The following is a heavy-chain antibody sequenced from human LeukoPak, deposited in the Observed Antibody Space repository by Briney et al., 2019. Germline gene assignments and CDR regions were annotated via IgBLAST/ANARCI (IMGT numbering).Heavy chain of an antibody. CDR3: ARNKHYYGSGSYYNRYDY. D-gene: IGHD3-10*01. CDR1: GGTFSSYA. CDR2: IIPIFGTA. Sequence: GASVKVSCKASGGTFSSYAISWVRQAPGQGLGWMGGIIPIFGTANYAQKFQGRVTITTDESTSTAYMELSSLRSEDTAVYYCARNKHYYGSGSYYNRYDYWGQGTLVTVSS. V-gene: IGHV1-69*05. J-gene: IGHJ4*02.